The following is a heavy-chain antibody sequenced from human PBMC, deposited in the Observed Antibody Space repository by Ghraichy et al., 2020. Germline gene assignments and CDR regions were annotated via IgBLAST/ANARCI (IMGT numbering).Heavy chain of an antibody. CDR2: IKQDGSEK. CDR3: ARDWSLRYYDSSGYLDY. Sequence: GGSLRLSCAASGFTFSSYWMSWVRQAPGKGLEWVANIKQDGSEKYYVDSVKGRFTISRDNAKNSLYLQMNSLRAEDTAVYYCARDWSLRYYDSSGYLDYWGQGTLVTDSS. D-gene: IGHD3-22*01. CDR1: GFTFSSYW. J-gene: IGHJ4*02. V-gene: IGHV3-7*01.